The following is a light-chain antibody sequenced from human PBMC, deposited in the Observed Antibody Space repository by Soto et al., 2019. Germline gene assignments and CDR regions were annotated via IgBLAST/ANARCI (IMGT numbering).Light chain of an antibody. CDR2: GAS. CDR3: QQYNNRPIT. V-gene: IGKV3-15*01. Sequence: EIVLTQSPATLSLSPGERATLSCRASQSVNSYLAWYQQKPGQAPRLLIYGASTRATGIPARFSGSGSGTEFTLTISSLQSEDFEIYYCQQYNNRPITFGQGTRLEIK. CDR1: QSVNSY. J-gene: IGKJ5*01.